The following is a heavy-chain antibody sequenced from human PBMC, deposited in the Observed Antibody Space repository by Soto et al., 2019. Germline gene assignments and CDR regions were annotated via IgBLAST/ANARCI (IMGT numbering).Heavy chain of an antibody. V-gene: IGHV1-18*01. Sequence: QVHLVQSGAEVKKPGATVKVSCKASGYTFTSYGTTWVRQAPGQVLEWMGWISAHNGNTDYAQKLQGRVIVTRDTSTSTAYMELRSLISDDTAVYYCARGRYGDYWGQGALVTVSS. CDR2: ISAHNGNT. D-gene: IGHD1-1*01. J-gene: IGHJ4*02. CDR1: GYTFTSYG. CDR3: ARGRYGDY.